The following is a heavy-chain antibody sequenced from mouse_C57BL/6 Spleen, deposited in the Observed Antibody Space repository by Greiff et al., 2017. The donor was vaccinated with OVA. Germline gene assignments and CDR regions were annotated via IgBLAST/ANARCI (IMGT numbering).Heavy chain of an antibody. Sequence: VQLQQSGPELVKPGASVKISCKASGYTFTDYYMNWVKQSHGKSLEWIGDINPNNGGTSYNQKFKGKATLTVDKSSSTAYLQLSSLTSEDSAVYYCAERGSTVVAATFAYWGQGTLVTVSA. V-gene: IGHV1-26*01. CDR3: AERGSTVVAATFAY. CDR2: INPNNGGT. CDR1: GYTFTDYY. J-gene: IGHJ3*01. D-gene: IGHD1-1*01.